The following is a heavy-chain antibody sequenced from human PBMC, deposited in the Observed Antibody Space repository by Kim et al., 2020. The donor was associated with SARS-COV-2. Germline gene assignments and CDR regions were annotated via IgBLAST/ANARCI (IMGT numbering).Heavy chain of an antibody. Sequence: GESLKISCKGSGYSFTSYWISWVRQMPGKGLEWMGRIDPSDSYTNYSPSFQGHVTISADKSISTAYLQWSSLKASDTAMYYCATQHKQLVPPFLAPYNDYYYGMDVWGQGTTVTVSS. CDR1: GYSFTSYW. D-gene: IGHD6-6*01. CDR3: ATQHKQLVPPFLAPYNDYYYGMDV. CDR2: IDPSDSYT. V-gene: IGHV5-10-1*01. J-gene: IGHJ6*02.